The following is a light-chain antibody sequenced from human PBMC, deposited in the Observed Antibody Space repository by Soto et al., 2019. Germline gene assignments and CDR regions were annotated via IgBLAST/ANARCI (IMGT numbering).Light chain of an antibody. CDR2: DAS. Sequence: DIQMTQSPSTLSASVGDRVTITCRASQSISSWLAWYQQKPGKAPKLLIYDASSLESGVPSRFSGSGSGTEFTLTIRRLQPDDFAIYYCQQYNSYPWTFGQGTKVEIK. CDR1: QSISSW. CDR3: QQYNSYPWT. J-gene: IGKJ1*01. V-gene: IGKV1-5*01.